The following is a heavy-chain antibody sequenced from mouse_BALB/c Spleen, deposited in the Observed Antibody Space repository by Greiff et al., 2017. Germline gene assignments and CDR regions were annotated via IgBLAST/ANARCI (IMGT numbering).Heavy chain of an antibody. CDR2: IYPGDGDT. J-gene: IGHJ4*01. D-gene: IGHD2-14*01. CDR1: GYTFTSYW. Sequence: SGAELARPGASVKLSCKASGYTFTSYWMQWVKQRPGQGLEWIGAIYPGDGDTRYTQKFKGKATLTADKSSSTAYMQLSSLASEDSAVYYCARLGNYAMDYWGQGTSVTVSS. CDR3: ARLGNYAMDY. V-gene: IGHV1-87*01.